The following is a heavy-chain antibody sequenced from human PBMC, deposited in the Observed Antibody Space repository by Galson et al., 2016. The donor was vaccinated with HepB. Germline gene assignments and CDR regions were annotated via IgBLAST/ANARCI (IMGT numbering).Heavy chain of an antibody. J-gene: IGHJ3*02. CDR3: ARTMVRGVPGFDI. V-gene: IGHV1-8*01. CDR1: GYTFTSYD. Sequence: SVKVSCKASGYTFTSYDINWVRQASGQGLECMGWMNPSSGNTGYAQNFQGRVSMTSDASISTAYMELSGLRSEDKAVYYCARTMVRGVPGFDIWGQGTMVAVSS. CDR2: MNPSSGNT. D-gene: IGHD3-10*01.